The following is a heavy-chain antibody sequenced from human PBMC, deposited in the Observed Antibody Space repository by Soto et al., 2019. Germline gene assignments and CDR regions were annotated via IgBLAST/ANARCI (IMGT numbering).Heavy chain of an antibody. CDR2: ISTYSSDT. D-gene: IGHD5-12*01. V-gene: IGHV1-18*01. CDR3: AKHHGPTTSENSFDP. Sequence: ASLNVACGSSGYSFFTYCVSWVRRAAVQGLECMGWISTYSSDTTYAEKFQGSITMNKATSTTKAYMDLRSLRSDDTDEYSCAKHHGPTTSENSFDPWGQGTMVTVSS. J-gene: IGHJ5*02. CDR1: GYSFFTYC.